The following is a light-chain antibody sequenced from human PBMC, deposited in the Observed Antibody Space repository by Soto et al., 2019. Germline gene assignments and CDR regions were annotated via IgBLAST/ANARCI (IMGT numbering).Light chain of an antibody. CDR1: QAISPW. J-gene: IGKJ2*02. CDR3: QQYHSYSCT. CDR2: EAS. Sequence: DIQMTQSPSTLSASVGDSVTMTCSASQAISPWLAWYQHKPGKAPKLLIYEASSLDSGVPSRFSGSVSGTVFGLTTSSLQPDDFSSYYSQQYHSYSCTFGQGTKLEIK. V-gene: IGKV1-5*03.